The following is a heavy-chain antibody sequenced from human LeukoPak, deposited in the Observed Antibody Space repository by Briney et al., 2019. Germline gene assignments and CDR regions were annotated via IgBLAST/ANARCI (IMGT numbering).Heavy chain of an antibody. CDR1: GFTVSSNY. Sequence: GGSLRLSCAASGFTVSSNYMSWVRQAPGKGLEWVSIIYSGGPTYYADSVKGRFTISRDNSKNTVYLQMNSLRAEDTAVYYCAREAQPIAAAGTRDYWGQGTLVTVSS. D-gene: IGHD6-13*01. J-gene: IGHJ4*02. CDR2: IYSGGPT. V-gene: IGHV3-66*01. CDR3: AREAQPIAAAGTRDY.